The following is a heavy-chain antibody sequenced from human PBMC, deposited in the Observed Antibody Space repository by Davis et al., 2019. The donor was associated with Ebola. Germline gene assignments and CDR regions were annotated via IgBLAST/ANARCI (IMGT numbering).Heavy chain of an antibody. CDR2: IYYSGST. Sequence: PSETLSLTCTVSGGSISSYHWSWIRQPPGKGLEWIGYIYYSGSTNYNPSLKSRVTISVDTSKNQFSLKLSSVTAADTAVYYCARDRDGFDYWGQGTLVTVSS. J-gene: IGHJ4*02. CDR1: GGSISSYH. V-gene: IGHV4-59*01. CDR3: ARDRDGFDY.